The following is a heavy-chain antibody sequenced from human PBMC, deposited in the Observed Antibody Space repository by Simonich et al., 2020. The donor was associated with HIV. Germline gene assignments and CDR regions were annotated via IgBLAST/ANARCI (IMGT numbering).Heavy chain of an antibody. J-gene: IGHJ3*02. V-gene: IGHV4-34*01. CDR1: GGSFGGYY. D-gene: IGHD2-8*02. CDR3: AHLTGSDAFDI. CDR2: INHSGNT. Sequence: QVHLQQWGAGLLKPSETLSLTCAVYGGSFGGYYWGWVPQSPGKGLEWFGEINHSGNTNYNPSLKSRVTISIDTSKTQFSLKLTSVTTADTAVYYCAHLTGSDAFDIWGQGTMVTVSS.